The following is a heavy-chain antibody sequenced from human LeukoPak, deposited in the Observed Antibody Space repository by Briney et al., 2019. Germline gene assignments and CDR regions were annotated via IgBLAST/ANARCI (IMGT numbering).Heavy chain of an antibody. D-gene: IGHD2-8*01. CDR2: IYYSGST. CDR3: ARQYVHYYMDV. Sequence: PSETLSLTCTVSGGSISSHYWSWIRQPPGKGLEWIGYIYYSGSTDYNPSLKSRVTISLDTSKNQFSLKLSSVTAADTAVYYCARQYVHYYMDVWGKGTTVTVSS. J-gene: IGHJ6*03. CDR1: GGSISSHY. V-gene: IGHV4-59*11.